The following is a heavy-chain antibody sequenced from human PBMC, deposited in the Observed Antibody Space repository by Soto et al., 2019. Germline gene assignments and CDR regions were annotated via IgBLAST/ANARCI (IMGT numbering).Heavy chain of an antibody. CDR3: EKCKGSYYYYGMDV. CDR2: ISWNSGSI. CDR1: GFTFDDYA. Sequence: EVQLVESGGGLVQPGRSLRLSCAASGFTFDDYAMHWVRQAPGKGLEWVSGISWNSGSIGYADSVKGRFTISRDNAKNSLYLQMNSLRAEDTALYYCEKCKGSYYYYGMDVWGQGTTVTVSS. D-gene: IGHD3-10*01. V-gene: IGHV3-9*01. J-gene: IGHJ6*02.